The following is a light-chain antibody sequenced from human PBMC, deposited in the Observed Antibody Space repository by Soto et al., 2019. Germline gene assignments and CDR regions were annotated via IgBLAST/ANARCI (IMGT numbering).Light chain of an antibody. V-gene: IGKV3-15*01. Sequence: EIVMTQSPATLSVSPGERATXSCRASQSVSSNLAWYQQKPGQAPRLLIYGASTRATGIPARFSGSGSGTEFTLTISSLQSEDFAVYYCQQYNNWPPGTFGGGTKVEIK. CDR3: QQYNNWPPGT. CDR1: QSVSSN. J-gene: IGKJ4*01. CDR2: GAS.